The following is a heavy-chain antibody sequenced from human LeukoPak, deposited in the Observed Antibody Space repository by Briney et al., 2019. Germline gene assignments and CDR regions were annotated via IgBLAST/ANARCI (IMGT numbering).Heavy chain of an antibody. CDR1: GGSISSGDYY. D-gene: IGHD6-13*01. CDR2: IYYSGSS. V-gene: IGHV4-30-4*01. J-gene: IGHJ4*02. CDR3: ARGLGSSWYGD. Sequence: PSETLSLTCTVSGGSISSGDYYWTWIRQPPGKGLEWIGYIYYSGSSYYSPSLKSRLIISVDTSKNQFSLKLSSVTAADTAVYYCARGLGSSWYGDWGQGTLVTVSS.